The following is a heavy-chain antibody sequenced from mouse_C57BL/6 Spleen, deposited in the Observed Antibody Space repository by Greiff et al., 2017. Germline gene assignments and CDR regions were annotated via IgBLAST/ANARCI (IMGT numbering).Heavy chain of an antibody. V-gene: IGHV1-54*01. CDR2: INPGNGGT. CDR3: ARWGNSRAMDY. Sequence: QVQLQQSGAALVRPGTSVKVSCKASGYAFTNYLIEWVKPRPGQGLEWIGVINPGNGGTSYNEKFKGKATLTADQSSSTAYMQHSSLPSEDSAVYFWARWGNSRAMDYWGQGTSVTVSS. CDR1: GYAFTNYL. J-gene: IGHJ4*01.